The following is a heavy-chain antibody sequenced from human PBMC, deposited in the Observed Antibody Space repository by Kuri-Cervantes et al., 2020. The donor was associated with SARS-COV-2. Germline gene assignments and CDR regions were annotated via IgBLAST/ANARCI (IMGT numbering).Heavy chain of an antibody. CDR2: MSGGGGDT. CDR1: GFPIGSYG. V-gene: IGHV3-23*01. Sequence: GGSLRLSCAASGFPIGSYGITWVRQAPGKGLEWVAGMSGGGGDTHYADSVKGRFTISRHNSKNTLYLQMNSLRAEDTAVYYCARAQGYYCMDVWGKGNTVNVSS. J-gene: IGHJ6*03. CDR3: ARAQGYYCMDV.